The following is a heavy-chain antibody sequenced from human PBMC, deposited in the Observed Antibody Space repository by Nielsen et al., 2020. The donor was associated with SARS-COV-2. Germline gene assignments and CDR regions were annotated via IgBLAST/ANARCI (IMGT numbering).Heavy chain of an antibody. CDR1: GFPFSSYE. CDR2: IGGNGRNI. V-gene: IGHV3-48*03. Sequence: GESLKISCAASGFPFSSYEMNWVRQAPGKALEWLSYIGGNGRNIFYADSVKGRFTISRDNAKNSLYLQMNSLRDEDTAVYYCARDSDYDFWSGYRDAFEIWGQGTMVTVSS. D-gene: IGHD3-3*01. J-gene: IGHJ3*02. CDR3: ARDSDYDFWSGYRDAFEI.